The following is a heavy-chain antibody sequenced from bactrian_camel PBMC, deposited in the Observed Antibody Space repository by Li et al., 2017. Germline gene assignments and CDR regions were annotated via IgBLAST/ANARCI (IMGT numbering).Heavy chain of an antibody. Sequence: VQLVESGGGSVRPGDSLRLSCVLSGVTYSNIYMGWFRQAPTGREGVAAIRAGDGKKVYEYSVKGRFTISLDKDKNILSLEMNTLKPEDTVMYYCAATQGTPRQWFTLSDYKYWGRGTQVTVS. V-gene: IGHV3S40*01. CDR2: IRAGDGKK. D-gene: IGHD2*01. CDR3: AATQGTPRQWFTLSDYKY. CDR1: GVTYSNIY. J-gene: IGHJ4*01.